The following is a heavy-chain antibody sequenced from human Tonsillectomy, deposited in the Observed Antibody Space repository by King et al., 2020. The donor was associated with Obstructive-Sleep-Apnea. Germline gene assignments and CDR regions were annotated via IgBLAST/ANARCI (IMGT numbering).Heavy chain of an antibody. Sequence: VQLVESGGGLVQPGGSLRLVCASSGFTFSYFSIGGVRQSPGKGRDVVSQISGSGGNTYYADYVNGRFTITSDNSQNTLYLQMTSLRAEDTAVYYCAKDPGDSSGYVGYWGQGTLVTVSS. CDR1: GFTFSYFS. J-gene: IGHJ4*02. CDR3: AKDPGDSSGYVGY. D-gene: IGHD3-22*01. V-gene: IGHV3-23*04. CDR2: ISGSGGNT.